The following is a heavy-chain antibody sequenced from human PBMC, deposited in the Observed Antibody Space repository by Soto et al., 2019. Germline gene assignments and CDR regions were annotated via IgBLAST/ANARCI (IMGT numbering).Heavy chain of an antibody. Sequence: GGSLRLSCAASGFTFSSYSMNWVRQAPGKGLEWVSSISSSSSYIYYADSVKGRFTISRDNAKNSLYLQMNSLRAEDTAVYYCARDLKFGTTGTTFDYWGQGTLVTVSS. CDR1: GFTFSSYS. J-gene: IGHJ4*02. D-gene: IGHD4-17*01. CDR2: ISSSSSYI. V-gene: IGHV3-21*01. CDR3: ARDLKFGTTGTTFDY.